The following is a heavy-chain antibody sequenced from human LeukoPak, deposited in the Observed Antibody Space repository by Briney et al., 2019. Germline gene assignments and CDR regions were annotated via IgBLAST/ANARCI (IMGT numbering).Heavy chain of an antibody. CDR3: AASDSSSWYLFDY. Sequence: PSETLSLTCTVSGGSISSGGYYWSWIRQHPGKGLEWIGYIYYSGSTYYNPSLKSRVTISVDTPKNQFSLKLSSVTAADTAVYYCAASDSSSWYLFDYWGQGTLVTVSS. J-gene: IGHJ4*02. CDR2: IYYSGST. D-gene: IGHD6-13*01. V-gene: IGHV4-31*03. CDR1: GGSISSGGYY.